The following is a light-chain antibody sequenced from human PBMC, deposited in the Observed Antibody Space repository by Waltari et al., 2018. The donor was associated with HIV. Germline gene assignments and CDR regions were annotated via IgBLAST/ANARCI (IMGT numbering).Light chain of an antibody. V-gene: IGLV2-23*01. J-gene: IGLJ2*01. CDR2: EGI. CDR3: GSYGGSSNWL. Sequence: QSALTQPASVSGSPGQSITISCTGTSSDIGNYNLVSWYQQHPGKAPKLIIYEGIKRPSGVSNRISGSKSANTASLTISGLQAEDEADYYCGSYGGSSNWLFGGGTKLTVL. CDR1: SSDIGNYNL.